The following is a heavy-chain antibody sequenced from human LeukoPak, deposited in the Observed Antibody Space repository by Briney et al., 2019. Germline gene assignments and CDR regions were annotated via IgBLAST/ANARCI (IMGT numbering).Heavy chain of an antibody. V-gene: IGHV7-4-1*02. D-gene: IGHD3-16*01. Sequence: ASVKVSCKASGYTFTRYAINWLRQAAGQGLEWMGWINMYTANPAYAQGFTVRFVFSLDTSVTTAYLQISNLKTEDTAVYYCARHDNDDDFDYWGQGTLVTVSS. CDR2: INMYTANP. CDR1: GYTFTRYA. CDR3: ARHDNDDDFDY. J-gene: IGHJ4*02.